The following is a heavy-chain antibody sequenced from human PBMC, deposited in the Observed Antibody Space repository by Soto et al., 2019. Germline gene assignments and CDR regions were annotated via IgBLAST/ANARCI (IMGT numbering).Heavy chain of an antibody. CDR2: INHSGST. Sequence: KASETLSLTCAVYGGSFSGYYWSWIRQPPGKGLEWIGEINHSGSTNYNPSLKSRVTISVDTSKNQFSLKLSSVTAADTAVYYCARGKESSSNEAKYYFDYWGQGTLVTVSS. J-gene: IGHJ4*02. V-gene: IGHV4-34*01. CDR1: GGSFSGYY. D-gene: IGHD6-13*01. CDR3: ARGKESSSNEAKYYFDY.